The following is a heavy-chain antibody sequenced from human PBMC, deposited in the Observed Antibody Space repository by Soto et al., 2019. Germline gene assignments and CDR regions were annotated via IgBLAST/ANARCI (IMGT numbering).Heavy chain of an antibody. CDR1: GFTFSSYA. Sequence: GGSLRLSCAASGFTFSSYAMHWVRQAPGRGLEWVAVISYDGSNKYYADSVKGRFTISRDNSKNTLYLQMNSLRAEDTAVYYCARGGAITIFGVVIPPGMDVWGQGTTVTVSS. D-gene: IGHD3-3*01. V-gene: IGHV3-30-3*01. J-gene: IGHJ6*02. CDR2: ISYDGSNK. CDR3: ARGGAITIFGVVIPPGMDV.